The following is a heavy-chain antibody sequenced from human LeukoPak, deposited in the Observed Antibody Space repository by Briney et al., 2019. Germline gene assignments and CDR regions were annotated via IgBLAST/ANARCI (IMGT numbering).Heavy chain of an antibody. Sequence: KPSETLSLTCTVSGDSISGSSYYWGWIRQPPGKGLEWIGSMYYTGSTYYNPPLKSRVTISVDTSKNQFSLKLSSVTAADTAVYYCARPSRYGNYYYWGQGTLVTVSS. CDR3: ARPSRYGNYYY. J-gene: IGHJ4*02. V-gene: IGHV4-39*01. CDR2: MYYTGST. D-gene: IGHD3-10*01. CDR1: GDSISGSSYY.